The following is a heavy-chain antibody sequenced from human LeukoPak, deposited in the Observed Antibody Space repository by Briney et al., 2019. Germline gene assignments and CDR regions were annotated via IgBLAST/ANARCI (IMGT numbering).Heavy chain of an antibody. CDR1: GGSISSYH. Sequence: SETLSLTCTVSGGSISSYHWSWIRQPPGKGLEWIGYIYYSGSTNYNPSLKSRVTISVDTSKNQFSLKLSSVTAADTAVYYCARGYEEYFDAFDIWGQGTMVTVSS. CDR3: ARGYEEYFDAFDI. D-gene: IGHD2/OR15-2a*01. J-gene: IGHJ3*02. V-gene: IGHV4-59*01. CDR2: IYYSGST.